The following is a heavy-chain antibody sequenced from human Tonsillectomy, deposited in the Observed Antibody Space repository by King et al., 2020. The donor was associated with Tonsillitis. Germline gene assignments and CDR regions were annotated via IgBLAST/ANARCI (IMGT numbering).Heavy chain of an antibody. V-gene: IGHV3-66*01. CDR3: ASESTPWSHFEN. CDR2: IYIDGST. CDR1: GLIVSDNY. D-gene: IGHD2-15*01. J-gene: IGHJ4*02. Sequence: VQLVESGGGLVQPGGSLRLSCAASGLIVSDNYMSWVRQAPGKGLEWVSIIYIDGSTFYADSVKGRFTISSDSSNNTMYLQINSLRVGDMALYYCASESTPWSHFENWGQGTLLTVLS.